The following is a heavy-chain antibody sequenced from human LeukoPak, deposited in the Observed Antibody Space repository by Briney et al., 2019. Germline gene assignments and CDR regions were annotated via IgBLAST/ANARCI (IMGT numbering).Heavy chain of an antibody. V-gene: IGHV3-48*02. CDR3: ARDIAVTAAGVDY. J-gene: IGHJ4*02. D-gene: IGHD2-21*02. Sequence: GGSLRLSCSASGFTFSSYTTHWVRQAPGKGLEWVSYISSSSSTIYYADSVKGRFTISRDNAKNSLYLQMNSLRDEDTAVYYCARDIAVTAAGVDYWGQGTLVTVSS. CDR1: GFTFSSYT. CDR2: ISSSSSTI.